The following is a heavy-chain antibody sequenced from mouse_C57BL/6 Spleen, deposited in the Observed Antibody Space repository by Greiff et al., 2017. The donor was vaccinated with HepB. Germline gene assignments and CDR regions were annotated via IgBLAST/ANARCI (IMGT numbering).Heavy chain of an antibody. Sequence: EVQGVESGGGLVQPKGSLKLSCAASGFSFNTYAMNWVRQAPGKGLEWVARIRSKSNNYATYYADSVKDRFTISRDDSESMLYLQMNNLKTEDTAMYYCVRHGDYGSDYFDYWGQGTTLTVSS. CDR3: VRHGDYGSDYFDY. D-gene: IGHD1-1*01. V-gene: IGHV10-1*01. J-gene: IGHJ2*01. CDR2: IRSKSNNYAT. CDR1: GFSFNTYA.